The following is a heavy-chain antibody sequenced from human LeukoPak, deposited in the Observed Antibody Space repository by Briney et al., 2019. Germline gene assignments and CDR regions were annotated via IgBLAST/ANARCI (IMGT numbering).Heavy chain of an antibody. J-gene: IGHJ4*02. Sequence: PGGSLRLSCAASGFTFSDYYMSWIRQAPGKGLEWVSYISSSGSTIYYADSVKGRFTISRDNAKNSLYLQMNSLRAEDTAVYYCARADHVYYYDSSGPSGFYFDYWGQGTLVTVSS. CDR3: ARADHVYYYDSSGPSGFYFDY. V-gene: IGHV3-11*04. CDR1: GFTFSDYY. CDR2: ISSSGSTI. D-gene: IGHD3-22*01.